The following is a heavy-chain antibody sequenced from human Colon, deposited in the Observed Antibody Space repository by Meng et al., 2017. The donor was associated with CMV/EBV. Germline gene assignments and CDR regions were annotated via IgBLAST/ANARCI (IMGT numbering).Heavy chain of an antibody. CDR1: GFPVSANY. CDR3: ARASIPDTGMGLDN. CDR2: ISSSTYTT. Sequence: GESLKISCAASGFPVSANYMAWFRQAPGKGLEWISYISSSTYTTYYVDSVKGRFTISRDNAKNSLYLQMNSLGAEDTAVYYCARASIPDTGMGLDNWGQGTLVTVSS. V-gene: IGHV3-11*04. D-gene: IGHD2-8*02. J-gene: IGHJ4*02.